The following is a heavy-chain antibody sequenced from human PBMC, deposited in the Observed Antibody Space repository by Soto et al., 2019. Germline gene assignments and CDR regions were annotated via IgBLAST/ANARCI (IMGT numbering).Heavy chain of an antibody. Sequence: QVQLVQSGAEVKKPGSSVKVSCKASGGTFSSYAISWVRQAPGQGLEWMGGIIPIFGTANYAQKFQGRVTITADESTRTAYMELSSLRSEDTAVYYCARDCVRPYYYDSSGYYGSWFDPWGQGTLVTVSS. D-gene: IGHD3-22*01. CDR2: IIPIFGTA. CDR1: GGTFSSYA. CDR3: ARDCVRPYYYDSSGYYGSWFDP. J-gene: IGHJ5*02. V-gene: IGHV1-69*01.